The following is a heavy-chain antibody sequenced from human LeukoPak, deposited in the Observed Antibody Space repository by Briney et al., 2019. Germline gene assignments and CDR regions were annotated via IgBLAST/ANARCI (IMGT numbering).Heavy chain of an antibody. CDR1: GYTFTGYY. CDR3: ARGGGIWYYDYVWGSYRMVDY. CDR2: INPNSGGT. D-gene: IGHD3-16*02. Sequence: ASVKVSCKASGYTFTGYYMHWVRQAPGQGLEWMGWINPNSGGTNYAQKFQGWVTMTRDASISTAYMELSRLRSDDTAVYYCARGGGIWYYDYVWGSYRMVDYWGQGTLVTVSS. V-gene: IGHV1-2*04. J-gene: IGHJ4*02.